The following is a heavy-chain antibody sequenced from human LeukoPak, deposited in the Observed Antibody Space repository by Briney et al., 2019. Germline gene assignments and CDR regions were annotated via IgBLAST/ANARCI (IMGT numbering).Heavy chain of an antibody. D-gene: IGHD3-16*02. CDR1: GGSFSGYY. CDR3: ARLSSFSFEFDP. Sequence: SETLSLTCAVYGGSFSGYYWSWIRQPPGKGLEWIGSIYYSGSTYYNPSLKSRVTISVDTSKNQFSLKLSSVTAADTAVYYCARLSSFSFEFDPWGQGTLVTVSS. V-gene: IGHV4-34*01. J-gene: IGHJ5*02. CDR2: IYYSGST.